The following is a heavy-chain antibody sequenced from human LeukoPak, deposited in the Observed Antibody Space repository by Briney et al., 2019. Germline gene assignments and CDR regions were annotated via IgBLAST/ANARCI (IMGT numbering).Heavy chain of an antibody. J-gene: IGHJ4*02. V-gene: IGHV4-30-2*01. D-gene: IGHD4-17*01. CDR1: GASISSYS. CDR3: ASAEDYAFDY. CDR2: IYHSGST. Sequence: PSETLSLTCTVSGASISSYSWSWIRQPPGKGLEWIGYIYHSGSTYYNPSLKSRVTISVDRSKNQFSLKLSSVTAADTAVYYCASAEDYAFDYWGQGTLVTVSS.